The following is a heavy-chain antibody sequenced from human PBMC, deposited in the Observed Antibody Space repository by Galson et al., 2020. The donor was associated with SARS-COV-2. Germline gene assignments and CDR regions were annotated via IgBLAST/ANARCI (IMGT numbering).Heavy chain of an antibody. Sequence: QAGGSLRLSCAASGFTFSSYGMHWVRQAPGKGLEWVAVISYDGSNKYYADSVKGRFTISRDNSKNTLYLQMNSLRAEDTAVYYCARAASGSYYGHFDYWGQGTLVTVSS. CDR2: ISYDGSNK. CDR1: GFTFSSYG. D-gene: IGHD1-26*01. V-gene: IGHV3-30*03. J-gene: IGHJ4*02. CDR3: ARAASGSYYGHFDY.